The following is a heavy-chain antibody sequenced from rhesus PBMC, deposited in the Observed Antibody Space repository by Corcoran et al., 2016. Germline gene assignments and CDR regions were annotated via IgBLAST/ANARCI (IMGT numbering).Heavy chain of an antibody. CDR3: ARDSSGSWTFDY. Sequence: QVQLQESGPGLVKPSETPSLTCAVSGGSISSSYWSWFRQAPGKGLEWIGYIYGSGSSTNYNPSLKSRVTLSVDTSKNQLSLKLSSVTTADTAVYYCARDSSGSWTFDYWGQGVLVTVSS. J-gene: IGHJ4*01. D-gene: IGHD6-25*01. V-gene: IGHV4S11*01. CDR2: IYGSGSST. CDR1: GGSISSSY.